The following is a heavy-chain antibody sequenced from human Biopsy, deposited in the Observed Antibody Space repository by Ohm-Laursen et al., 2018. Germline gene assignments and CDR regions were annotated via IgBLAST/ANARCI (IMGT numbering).Heavy chain of an antibody. CDR3: ARDFRAGSGFLRSNNHYCGMDV. D-gene: IGHD3-10*01. J-gene: IGHJ6*02. CDR2: INTENGNT. Sequence: GASVKVSCKASGYTFTSYGISWVRQAPGQGLEWMGWINTENGNTIYAQNLQGRVTMTADTSTSTAYMEVTSLRSDDTAVYYCARDFRAGSGFLRSNNHYCGMDVWGPGTRVTVSS. V-gene: IGHV1-18*01. CDR1: GYTFTSYG.